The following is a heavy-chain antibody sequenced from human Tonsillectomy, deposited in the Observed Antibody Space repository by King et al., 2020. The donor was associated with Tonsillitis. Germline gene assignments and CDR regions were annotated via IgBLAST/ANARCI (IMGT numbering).Heavy chain of an antibody. CDR2: ISYDGGNK. J-gene: IGHJ4*02. Sequence: QLVQSGGGVVQPGRSLRLSCAASGFTFSSYAMHWVRQAPGKGLEWVAVISYDGGNKYYADSVKGRFTISRDNSKNTLYMQMNSLRAEDTAVYYCERRDDYYDSSAFDYWGQGTLVTVSS. CDR1: GFTFSSYA. D-gene: IGHD3-22*01. V-gene: IGHV3-30-3*01. CDR3: ERRDDYYDSSAFDY.